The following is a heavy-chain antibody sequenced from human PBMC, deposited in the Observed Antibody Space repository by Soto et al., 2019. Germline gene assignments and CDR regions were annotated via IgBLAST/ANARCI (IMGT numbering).Heavy chain of an antibody. CDR3: ARDSSSNYGMDV. V-gene: IGHV3-11*06. CDR1: GFTFSDYY. D-gene: IGHD6-13*01. Sequence: VGSLRLSCAASGFTFSDYYMSWIRQTPGKGLEWVSYITSSSTYTNYADSVKGRFTISGDNARNSMYLQMNSLRAEDTAVYYCARDSSSNYGMDVWGQGTTVTVSS. CDR2: ITSSSTYT. J-gene: IGHJ6*02.